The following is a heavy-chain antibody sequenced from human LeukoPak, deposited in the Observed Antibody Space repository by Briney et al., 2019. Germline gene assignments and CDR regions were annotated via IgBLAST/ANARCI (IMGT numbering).Heavy chain of an antibody. CDR1: GFTFSNCA. CDR2: IGASGLNT. J-gene: IGHJ4*02. Sequence: PGGSLRLSCAASGFTFSNCAMSWVRQAPGKGLEWVSGIGASGLNTYYADTVKGRLTISRDNSNNAVYLQLYSLRVDDTAVYYCAKNWDDYDSSGPIDHWGQGALVTVSS. D-gene: IGHD3-22*01. V-gene: IGHV3-23*01. CDR3: AKNWDDYDSSGPIDH.